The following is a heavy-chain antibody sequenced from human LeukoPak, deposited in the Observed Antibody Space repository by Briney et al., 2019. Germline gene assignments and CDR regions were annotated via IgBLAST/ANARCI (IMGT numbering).Heavy chain of an antibody. CDR3: AREGMATNHIDY. V-gene: IGHV1-69*13. CDR1: GGTFSSYA. CDR2: IIPIFGTA. Sequence: SVKVSCKASGGTFSSYAISWVRQAPGQGLEWMGGIIPIFGTANYAQKFQGRVTITADESTSTVYMELSSLRSEDTAVYYCAREGMATNHIDYWSQGTLVTVSS. D-gene: IGHD5-24*01. J-gene: IGHJ4*02.